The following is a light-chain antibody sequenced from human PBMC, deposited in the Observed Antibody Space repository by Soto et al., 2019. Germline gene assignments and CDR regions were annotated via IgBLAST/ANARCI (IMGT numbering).Light chain of an antibody. CDR2: GNI. V-gene: IGLV1-40*01. J-gene: IGLJ2*01. CDR1: SSNIGAGYD. CDR3: QSYDSSLSAVA. Sequence: QSALTQPPSVSGAPGQRVTISCTGSSSNIGAGYDVHWYQQLPGTAPKLLIYGNINRPSGVPDRFSGSKSGTSASLAITGLQTEDEADYYCQSYDSSLSAVAFGGGTQLTVL.